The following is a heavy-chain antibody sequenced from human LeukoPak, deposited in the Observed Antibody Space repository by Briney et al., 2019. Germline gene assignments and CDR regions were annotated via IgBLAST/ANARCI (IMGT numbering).Heavy chain of an antibody. J-gene: IGHJ4*02. Sequence: PGRSLRLSCAASGFTFSSYGMHWVRQAPGKGLEWVEVIWYDGSNKYYADSVKGRFTISRDNSKNTLYLQMNSLRAEDTAVYYCARDQITMIVGTIDYWGQGALVTVSS. V-gene: IGHV3-33*01. CDR2: IWYDGSNK. CDR1: GFTFSSYG. CDR3: ARDQITMIVGTIDY. D-gene: IGHD3-22*01.